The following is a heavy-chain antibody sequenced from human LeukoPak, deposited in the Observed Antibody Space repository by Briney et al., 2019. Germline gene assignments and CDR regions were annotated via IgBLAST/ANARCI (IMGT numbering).Heavy chain of an antibody. CDR3: ARRTVVPAASWIDY. J-gene: IGHJ4*02. CDR2: ISSSGSTI. D-gene: IGHD2-2*01. V-gene: IGHV3-11*01. Sequence: GGSLRLSCAASGFTFSDYYMSWIRQAPGKGLEWVSYISSSGSTIYYADSVKGRFTISRDNAKNSLYLQMNSLRTEDTAVYYCARRTVVPAASWIDYWGQGTLVTVSS. CDR1: GFTFSDYY.